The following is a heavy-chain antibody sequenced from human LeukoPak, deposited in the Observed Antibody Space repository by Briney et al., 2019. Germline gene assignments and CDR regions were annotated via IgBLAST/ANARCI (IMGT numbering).Heavy chain of an antibody. J-gene: IGHJ4*02. CDR1: GFTFSSYA. CDR2: ISYDGSNK. CDR3: ARGKLRGSSGWYLDY. Sequence: GRSLRLSRAASGFTFSSYAMHWVRQAPGKGLEWVAVISYDGSNKYYADSVKGRFTISRDNSKNTLYLQMNSLRAEDTAVYYCARGKLRGSSGWYLDYWGQGTLVTVSS. D-gene: IGHD6-19*01. V-gene: IGHV3-30*04.